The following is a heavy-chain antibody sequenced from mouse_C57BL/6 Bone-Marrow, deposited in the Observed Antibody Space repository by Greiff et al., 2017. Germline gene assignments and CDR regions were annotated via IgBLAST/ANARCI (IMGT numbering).Heavy chain of an antibody. CDR1: GYTFTNYW. J-gene: IGHJ3*01. CDR2: IYPGGGYT. D-gene: IGHD1-1*01. V-gene: IGHV1-63*01. Sequence: VQLQQSGAELVRPGTSVKMSCKASGYTFTNYWIGWAKQRPGHGLEWIGDIYPGGGYTNYNEKFKGKATLTADKSSSTAYMQCSSLTSEDSAIYYCARGDYYGSSFAYGGQGTLVTVAA. CDR3: ARGDYYGSSFAY.